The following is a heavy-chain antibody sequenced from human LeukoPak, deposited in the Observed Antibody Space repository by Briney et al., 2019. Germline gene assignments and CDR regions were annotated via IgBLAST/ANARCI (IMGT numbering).Heavy chain of an antibody. D-gene: IGHD2-2*01. Sequence: SETLSLTCTVSGGSISTFYWNWMRQPAGKGLEWIGRTYSSGSTNYNPSLKSRVTISLDRSKSKLSLKVTSVTAADTAIYYCARGVESGVSDYYYTDVWGKGTTVIVSS. CDR1: GGSISTFY. V-gene: IGHV4-4*07. CDR3: ARGVESGVSDYYYTDV. J-gene: IGHJ6*03. CDR2: TYSSGST.